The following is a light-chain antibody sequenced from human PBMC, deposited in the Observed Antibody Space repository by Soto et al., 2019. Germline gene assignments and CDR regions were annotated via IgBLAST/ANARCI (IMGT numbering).Light chain of an antibody. Sequence: DIQMTQSPSSLSASVGDRVTITCRASQTISSYLNWYQQKPGKAPKLLIHAATSFQSGVPSRFSGSGSGTDFTLTISSLQPEDFATYYCQQSYSTPLTFGGGTKVEIE. J-gene: IGKJ4*01. CDR2: AAT. V-gene: IGKV1-39*01. CDR3: QQSYSTPLT. CDR1: QTISSY.